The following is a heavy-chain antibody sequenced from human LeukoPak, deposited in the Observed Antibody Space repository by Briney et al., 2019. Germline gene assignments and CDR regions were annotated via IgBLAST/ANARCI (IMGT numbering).Heavy chain of an antibody. J-gene: IGHJ4*02. Sequence: PSETLSLTCTVSGGSTSSYYWSWIRQPPGKGLEWIGYIYYSGSTNYNPSLKSRVTISVDTSKNQFSLKLSSVTAADTAVYYYARAYGDDTFDYWGQGTLVTVSS. CDR3: ARAYGDDTFDY. CDR2: IYYSGST. D-gene: IGHD4-17*01. V-gene: IGHV4-59*01. CDR1: GGSTSSYY.